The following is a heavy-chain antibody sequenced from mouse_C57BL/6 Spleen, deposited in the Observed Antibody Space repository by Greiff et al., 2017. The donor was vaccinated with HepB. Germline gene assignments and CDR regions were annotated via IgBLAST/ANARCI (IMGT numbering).Heavy chain of an antibody. CDR3: ARDYGSSPRY. Sequence: EVQGVESGGGLVKPGGSLKLSCAASGFTFSDYGMHWVRQAPEKGLEWVAYISSGSSNIYYADPVKGRFTIARDNAKNTLFLQMTSLRSEDTAMYYCARDYGSSPRYWGQGTTLTVSS. D-gene: IGHD1-1*01. V-gene: IGHV5-17*01. J-gene: IGHJ2*01. CDR2: ISSGSSNI. CDR1: GFTFSDYG.